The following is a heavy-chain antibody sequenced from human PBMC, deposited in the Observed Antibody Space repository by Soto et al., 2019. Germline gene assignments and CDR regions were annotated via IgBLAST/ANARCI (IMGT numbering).Heavy chain of an antibody. Sequence: ASVKISCKVSGYTLTGLSMHWVRQAPGKGLEWMGGFDPEDGETIYAQEFQGRVTMTEDTSTSTAYMELSSLRSEDTAVYYCARRSGYCSSTSCYTSDAFDIWGQGTMVTVSS. CDR3: ARRSGYCSSTSCYTSDAFDI. D-gene: IGHD2-2*02. CDR1: GYTLTGLS. CDR2: FDPEDGET. J-gene: IGHJ3*02. V-gene: IGHV1-24*01.